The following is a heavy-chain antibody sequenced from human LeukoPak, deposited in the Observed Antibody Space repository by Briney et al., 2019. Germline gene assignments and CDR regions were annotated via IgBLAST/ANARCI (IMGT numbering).Heavy chain of an antibody. V-gene: IGHV3-7*01. CDR2: IKQDGSEK. CDR1: GFTLSSYW. J-gene: IGHJ6*02. CDR3: ARDRIGAYYYYGMDV. Sequence: GGSPRLSCAASGFTLSSYWMSWVRQAPGTGLEWVANIKQDGSEKYYVHSLKSRLTISRGNAKNSLYLQMNSLRAEDTAVYYCARDRIGAYYYYGMDVWGQGTTVTVSS. D-gene: IGHD3-10*01.